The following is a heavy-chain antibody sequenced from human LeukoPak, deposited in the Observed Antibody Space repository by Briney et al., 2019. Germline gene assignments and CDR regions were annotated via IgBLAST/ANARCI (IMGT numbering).Heavy chain of an antibody. CDR2: ISSSSSTI. Sequence: GGSLRLSCAASGFTFSSYSMNWVRQAPGKGLEWVSYISSSSSTIYYADSVKGRFTISRDSSKNTLYLQMNRLRAEDAAVYYCAKAPVTTCSGAYCYPFDYWGQGTLVTVSS. J-gene: IGHJ4*02. CDR3: AKAPVTTCSGAYCYPFDY. D-gene: IGHD2-21*01. CDR1: GFTFSSYS. V-gene: IGHV3-48*01.